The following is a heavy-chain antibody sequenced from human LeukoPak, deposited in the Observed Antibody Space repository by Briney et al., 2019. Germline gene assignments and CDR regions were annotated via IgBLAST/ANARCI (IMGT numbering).Heavy chain of an antibody. CDR2: IDPNSDGT. V-gene: IGHV1-2*02. CDR1: GYTFTGYY. Sequence: GASVKVSCKASGYTFTGYYMHWVRQAPGLELEWMGWIDPNSDGTNYAQKFQGRVTMTRDTSISTAYMELSRLRSDDTAVYYCAREKYDILTDVWGQGTTVTVSS. D-gene: IGHD3-9*01. CDR3: AREKYDILTDV. J-gene: IGHJ6*02.